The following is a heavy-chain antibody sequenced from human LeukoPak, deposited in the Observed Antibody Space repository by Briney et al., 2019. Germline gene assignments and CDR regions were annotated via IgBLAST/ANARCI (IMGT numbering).Heavy chain of an antibody. CDR2: IWYDGSNK. CDR3: VRDRGALQYFDY. D-gene: IGHD2/OR15-2a*01. J-gene: IGHJ4*02. CDR1: GFTFRNHG. V-gene: IGHV3-33*01. Sequence: PGRSLGLSCAASGFTFRNHGMHWIRQAPGKGLEWVAIIWYDGSNKYYAASVNGRFTISRDNSKNTLYLQMNSLRDDDTAVYYCVRDRGALQYFDYWGQGTLVTVSS.